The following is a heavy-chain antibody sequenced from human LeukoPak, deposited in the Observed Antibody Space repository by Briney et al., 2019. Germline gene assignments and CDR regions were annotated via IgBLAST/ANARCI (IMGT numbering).Heavy chain of an antibody. J-gene: IGHJ4*02. D-gene: IGHD3-10*01. CDR1: GFTFSDYY. CDR3: ARVARWHSGSYYNEGGKAPDY. CDR2: ISSSGSTI. Sequence: GGSLRLSCAASGFTFSDYYMSWIRQAPGKGLEWVSYISSSGSTIYYADSVKGRFTISRDNAKNSLYLQMNSLRAEDTAVYYCARVARWHSGSYYNEGGKAPDYWGQGTLVTVSS. V-gene: IGHV3-11*01.